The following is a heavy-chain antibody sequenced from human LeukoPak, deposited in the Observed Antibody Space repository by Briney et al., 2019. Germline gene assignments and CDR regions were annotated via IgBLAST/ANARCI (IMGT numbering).Heavy chain of an antibody. Sequence: ASVKVSCKASVGTCSSYAISWVRQAPGQGLEWMGGIIPIFGTANYAQKFQGRVTITADESTSTAYMELSSLRSEDTAVYYCAQGKGYSYGTNWFDPWGQGTLVTVSS. CDR1: VGTCSSYA. D-gene: IGHD5-18*01. J-gene: IGHJ5*02. CDR3: AQGKGYSYGTNWFDP. CDR2: IIPIFGTA. V-gene: IGHV1-69*13.